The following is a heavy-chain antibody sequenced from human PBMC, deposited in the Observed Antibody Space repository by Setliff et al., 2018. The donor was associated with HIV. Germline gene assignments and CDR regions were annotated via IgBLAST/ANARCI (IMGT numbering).Heavy chain of an antibody. Sequence: SLTCTVSGGSIRSTSYYWGLIRQPPGKGLEWIGSIYYSGSTYYNPSLKSRVTISVDTSKNQFSLKLSSVTAADTAVYYCARHPPYCSGGSCYRGRGYYFDYWGQGTLVTVSS. CDR2: IYYSGST. CDR3: ARHPPYCSGGSCYRGRGYYFDY. J-gene: IGHJ4*02. V-gene: IGHV4-39*01. CDR1: GGSIRSTSYY. D-gene: IGHD2-15*01.